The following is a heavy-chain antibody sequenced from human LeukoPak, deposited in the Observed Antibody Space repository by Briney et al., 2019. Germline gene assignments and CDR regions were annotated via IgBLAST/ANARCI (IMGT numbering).Heavy chain of an antibody. J-gene: IGHJ3*02. CDR3: ARGQNPREERSYSGSAFDI. Sequence: GGSLRLSCAASGFTFSSYAMHWVRQAPGKGLEWVAVISYDGSNKYYADSVKGRFTISRDNSKNTLYLQMNSLRAEDTAVYYCARGQNPREERSYSGSAFDIWGQGTMVTVSS. D-gene: IGHD1-26*01. V-gene: IGHV3-30-3*01. CDR1: GFTFSSYA. CDR2: ISYDGSNK.